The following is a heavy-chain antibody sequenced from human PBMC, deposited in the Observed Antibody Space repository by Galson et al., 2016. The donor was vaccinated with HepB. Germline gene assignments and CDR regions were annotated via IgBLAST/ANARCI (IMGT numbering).Heavy chain of an antibody. V-gene: IGHV3-7*04. J-gene: IGHJ4*02. CDR2: IREDGSEK. CDR3: AWPSNRIFGY. Sequence: SLRLSCAVSGFTFSSQWMTWVRQAPRKGLQWVANIREDGSEKYYVGSVEGRFTISRDNVKNSLFLQMNNLRVEDTAVYYCAWPSNRIFGYWGQGSLVTVSS. CDR1: GFTFSSQW.